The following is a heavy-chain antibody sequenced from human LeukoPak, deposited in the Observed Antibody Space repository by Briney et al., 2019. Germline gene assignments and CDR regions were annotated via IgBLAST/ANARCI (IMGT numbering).Heavy chain of an antibody. J-gene: IGHJ2*01. CDR2: VYVSGST. CDR1: GVSIRDYY. CDR3: ARGGSSGWYYWYFDL. Sequence: PSETLSLTCTVPGVSIRDYYWSWIRQSAKTGLEWIGRVYVSGSTDYNPSLEGRVNMSIDTSKKQFSLKVNAVTAADTAVYYCARGGSSGWYYWYFDLWGRGTRVTVSS. D-gene: IGHD6-19*01. V-gene: IGHV4-4*07.